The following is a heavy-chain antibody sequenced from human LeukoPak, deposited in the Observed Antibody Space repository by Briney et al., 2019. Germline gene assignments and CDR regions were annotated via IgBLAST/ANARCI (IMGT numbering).Heavy chain of an antibody. Sequence: SETLSLTCTVSGVSISSSSYCWGWIRQPPGKGLEWIGSVCYSGSTYYNPSLKSRVTISVDTSKNQFSLKLSSVTAADTAVYYCARVSSGKYYYGMDVWGQGTTVTVSS. CDR1: GVSISSSSYC. CDR2: VCYSGST. D-gene: IGHD6-19*01. CDR3: ARVSSGKYYYGMDV. V-gene: IGHV4-39*07. J-gene: IGHJ6*02.